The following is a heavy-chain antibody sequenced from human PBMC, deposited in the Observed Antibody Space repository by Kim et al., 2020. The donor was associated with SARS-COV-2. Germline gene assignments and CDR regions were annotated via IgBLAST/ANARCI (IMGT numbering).Heavy chain of an antibody. Sequence: SETLSLTCTVSGGSISSYYWSWIRQPPGKGLEYIGYIYYSGSTNYNPSLKSRVTISVDTSKNQFSLKLSSVTAADTAVYYCARGAARLFDYWGQGTLVTV. CDR1: GGSISSYY. D-gene: IGHD6-6*01. J-gene: IGHJ4*02. V-gene: IGHV4-59*08. CDR3: ARGAARLFDY. CDR2: IYYSGST.